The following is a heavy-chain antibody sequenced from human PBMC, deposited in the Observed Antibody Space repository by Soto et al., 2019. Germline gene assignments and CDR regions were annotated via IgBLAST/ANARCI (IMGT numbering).Heavy chain of an antibody. J-gene: IGHJ5*02. CDR3: ARSNLSCGWYGTKYNWFDP. Sequence: SVKVSCKASGGTFSSYAISWVRQAPGQGLEWMGGIIPIFGTANYAQKFQGRVTITADESTSTAYMELSSLRSEDTAVYYCARSNLSCGWYGTKYNWFDPWGQGTLVTVSS. CDR2: IIPIFGTA. V-gene: IGHV1-69*13. CDR1: GGTFSSYA. D-gene: IGHD6-19*01.